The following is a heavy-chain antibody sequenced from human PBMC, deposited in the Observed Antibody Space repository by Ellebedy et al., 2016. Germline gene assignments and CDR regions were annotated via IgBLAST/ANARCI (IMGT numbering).Heavy chain of an antibody. CDR2: IKQDGIEK. CDR3: ARDPTVYSGSFFDY. J-gene: IGHJ4*02. CDR1: GFTFSTYW. V-gene: IGHV3-7*04. Sequence: GGSLRLXXAASGFTFSTYWMSWVRQAPGKGREWVANIKQDGIEKYYVDSVKGRFTISRDNGKNSLYLQMNSLRAEDTAVYYCARDPTVYSGSFFDYWGQGTLVTVSS. D-gene: IGHD1-26*01.